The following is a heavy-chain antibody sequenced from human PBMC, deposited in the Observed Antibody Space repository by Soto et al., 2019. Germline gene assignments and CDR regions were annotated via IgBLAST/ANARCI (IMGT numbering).Heavy chain of an antibody. CDR2: FYYSGST. V-gene: IGHV4-39*07. CDR3: ARGYNTAFDY. CDR1: GGSISSSNYY. J-gene: IGHJ4*02. Sequence: SETLSLTCTVSGGSISSSNYYWGWIRQPPGKGLEWLGSFYYSGSTYYNSSLKSRVAISVDTSKNQFSLKLSSVTAADTAVYYCARGYNTAFDYWGQGTLVTVSS. D-gene: IGHD3-10*01.